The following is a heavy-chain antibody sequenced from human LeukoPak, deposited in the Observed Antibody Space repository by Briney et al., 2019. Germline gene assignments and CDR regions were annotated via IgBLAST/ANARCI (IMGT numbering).Heavy chain of an antibody. CDR3: ARDGGYGDLDY. J-gene: IGHJ4*02. CDR2: ISKDGSST. Sequence: QPGGSLRLSCAASGFSFSSCWMHWVSQAPGMGLVWVSRISKDGSSTIYADSVKGRITISRDNAKNTLYLQMNSLRVEDTALYYCARDGGYGDLDYWGQGSLVTVSS. V-gene: IGHV3-74*01. D-gene: IGHD4-17*01. CDR1: GFSFSSCW.